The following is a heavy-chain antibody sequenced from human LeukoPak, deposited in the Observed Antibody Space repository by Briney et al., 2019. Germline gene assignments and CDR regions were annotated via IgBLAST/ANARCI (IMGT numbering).Heavy chain of an antibody. CDR3: AKSSYYDASGYYREFYFDS. CDR2: ISGSGGST. J-gene: IGHJ4*02. D-gene: IGHD3-22*01. V-gene: IGHV3-23*01. CDR1: GFSFRNYA. Sequence: GGSLRLSCIPSGFSFRNYAMSWVRQAPGKGLEWVSSISGSGGSTHYVDSVKGRFTISRDKTKNTLYLQMNSLRAEDTAVYYCAKSSYYDASGYYREFYFDSWGQGTLVTVSS.